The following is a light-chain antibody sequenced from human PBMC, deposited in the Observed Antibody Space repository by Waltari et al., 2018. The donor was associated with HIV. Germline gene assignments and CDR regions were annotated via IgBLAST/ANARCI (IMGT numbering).Light chain of an antibody. CDR3: SSYAGSNNLL. V-gene: IGLV2-8*01. J-gene: IGLJ2*01. Sequence: QSALTQPPSASGSPGQSVTISCKGTSSDVGSYNFVSWYKQHPGKAPKSLIFEVSKRPSGVPDRFSGSKSGNTASLPVSVLQPEDESDYYCSSYAGSNNLLFGGGTKLTVL. CDR1: SSDVGSYNF. CDR2: EVS.